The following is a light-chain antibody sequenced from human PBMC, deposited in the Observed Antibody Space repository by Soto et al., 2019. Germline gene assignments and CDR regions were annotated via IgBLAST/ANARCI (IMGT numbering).Light chain of an antibody. CDR2: SNN. Sequence: QSVLTQPPSVSGAPGQRVTISCTGSSSNIGAGYDVHWYQQLPGTAPKLLIYSNNQRPSGAPDRVSGSKSGTSASLAISGLQSEDEADYYCAAWDDSLNGYYVFGTGTKLTVL. V-gene: IGLV1-40*01. J-gene: IGLJ1*01. CDR3: AAWDDSLNGYYV. CDR1: SSNIGAGYD.